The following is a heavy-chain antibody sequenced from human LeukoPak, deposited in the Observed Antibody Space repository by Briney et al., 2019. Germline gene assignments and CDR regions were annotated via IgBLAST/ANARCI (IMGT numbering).Heavy chain of an antibody. CDR1: GFTFSSYA. J-gene: IGHJ4*02. CDR3: ARRAGSYSHSYDY. Sequence: GGSLRLSCAASGFTFSSYAMSWVRQAPGKGLEWVSDISGSGSNTYYADSVKGRFTISRDNSKNTLYLQMNSLRAEDTAIYYCARRAGSYSHSYDYWGQGTLVTVSS. D-gene: IGHD2-15*01. CDR2: ISGSGSNT. V-gene: IGHV3-23*01.